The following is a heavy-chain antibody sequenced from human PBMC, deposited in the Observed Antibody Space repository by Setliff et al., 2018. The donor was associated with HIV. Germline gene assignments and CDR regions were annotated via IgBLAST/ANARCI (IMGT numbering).Heavy chain of an antibody. D-gene: IGHD6-19*01. Sequence: PSETLSLTCAVSGYSISSGYHWGWVRQPPEKGLEWIGSFYHSGSTYYNPSLKSRVTISVDKSKNQFSLKLISVTAADTAVYYCARGYPGIAVAGLTYYYYYYMDVWGKGTTVTVSS. J-gene: IGHJ6*03. CDR3: ARGYPGIAVAGLTYYYYYYMDV. CDR1: GYSISSGYH. CDR2: FYHSGST. V-gene: IGHV4-38-2*01.